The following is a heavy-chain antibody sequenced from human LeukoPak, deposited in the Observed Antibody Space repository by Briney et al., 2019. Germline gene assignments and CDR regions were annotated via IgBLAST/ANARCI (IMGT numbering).Heavy chain of an antibody. CDR1: GFTFSSYG. Sequence: GRSLRLSCAASGFTFSSYGMHWVRQAPGKGLEWVAVIWYDGSNKYYADSVKGRFTISRDNSKNTLYLQMNSLRAEDTAVYYCARDGVGATKDYWGQGTLATVSS. V-gene: IGHV3-33*01. CDR3: ARDGVGATKDY. D-gene: IGHD1-26*01. J-gene: IGHJ4*02. CDR2: IWYDGSNK.